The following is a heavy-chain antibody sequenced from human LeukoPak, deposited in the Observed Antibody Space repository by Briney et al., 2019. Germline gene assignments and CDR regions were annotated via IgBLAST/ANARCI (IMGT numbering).Heavy chain of an antibody. J-gene: IGHJ4*02. CDR2: ISSSSSYI. D-gene: IGHD4-11*01. Sequence: KPGGSLRLSCAASGFTFSSYSMNWVRQAPGKGLEWVSSISSSSSYIYYADSVKGRFTISRDNAKNSLYLQMNSLRAEDTAVYYCAARRRTTVTTTDYWGQGTLVTVSS. V-gene: IGHV3-21*01. CDR1: GFTFSSYS. CDR3: AARRRTTVTTTDY.